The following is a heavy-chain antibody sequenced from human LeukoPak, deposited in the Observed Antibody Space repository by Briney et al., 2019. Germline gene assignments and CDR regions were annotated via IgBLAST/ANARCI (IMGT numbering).Heavy chain of an antibody. CDR1: GYTLTELS. V-gene: IGHV1-24*01. CDR2: FDPEDGET. J-gene: IGHJ4*02. D-gene: IGHD6-13*01. CDR3: ARGSSSSWEKFDY. Sequence: ASVKVSCKVSGYTLTELSMHWVRQAPGKGLEWMGGFDPEDGETIYAQKFQGRVTITTDESTSTAYMELSSLRSEDTAVYYCARGSSSSWEKFDYWGQGTLVTVSS.